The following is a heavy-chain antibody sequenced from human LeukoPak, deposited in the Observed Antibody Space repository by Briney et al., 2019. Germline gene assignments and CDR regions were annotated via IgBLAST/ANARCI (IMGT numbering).Heavy chain of an antibody. Sequence: AASVKVSCKASGGTFSSYAISWVRQAPGQGLEWMGRIIPILGIANYAQKFQGRVTITADKSTSTAYMELSSLRSEDTAVYYCARNSNSGYYSSYYYMDVWGKGTTVTVSS. V-gene: IGHV1-69*04. CDR2: IIPILGIA. CDR1: GGTFSSYA. CDR3: ARNSNSGYYSSYYYMDV. D-gene: IGHD3-22*01. J-gene: IGHJ6*03.